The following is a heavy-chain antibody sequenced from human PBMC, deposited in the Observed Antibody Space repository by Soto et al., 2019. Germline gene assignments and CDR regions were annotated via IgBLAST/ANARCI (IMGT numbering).Heavy chain of an antibody. CDR3: ARVGSGDSHNAFDI. D-gene: IGHD3-10*01. Sequence: SETLSLTCTVSGGSISSGGYYWSWIRQHPGKGLEWIGYIYYSGSTYYNPSLKSRVTISVDTSKNQFSLKLSSVTAADTAVYYCARVGSGDSHNAFDIRAQRTTVTVSS. CDR1: GGSISSGGYY. V-gene: IGHV4-31*03. CDR2: IYYSGST. J-gene: IGHJ3*02.